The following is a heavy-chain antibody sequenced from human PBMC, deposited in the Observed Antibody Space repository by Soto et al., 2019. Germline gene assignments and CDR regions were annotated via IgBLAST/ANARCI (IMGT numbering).Heavy chain of an antibody. CDR3: AREGVGGSYYPNWFDP. J-gene: IGHJ5*02. Sequence: GGSLRLSCAASGFTFSSYSMNWVRQAPGKGLEWVSSISSSSYIYYADSVKGRFTISRDNAKNSLYLQMNSLRAEDTAVYYCAREGVGGSYYPNWFDPWGQGTLVTVSS. CDR2: ISSSSYI. D-gene: IGHD1-26*01. CDR1: GFTFSSYS. V-gene: IGHV3-21*01.